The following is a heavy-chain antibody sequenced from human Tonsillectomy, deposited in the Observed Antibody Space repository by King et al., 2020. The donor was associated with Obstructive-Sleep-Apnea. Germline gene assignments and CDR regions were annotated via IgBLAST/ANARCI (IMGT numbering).Heavy chain of an antibody. CDR3: AKGGYCSSTSCYPLSFDY. V-gene: IGHV3-23*04. J-gene: IGHJ4*02. Sequence: VQLVESGGGLVQPGGSLRLSCAASGFTFSSYAMSWVRQAPGKGLEWVSAISGSGGSTYYADSVKGGFTISRDNSKNTLYLQMNSLRAEDTAVYYCAKGGYCSSTSCYPLSFDYWGQGTLVTVSS. CDR1: GFTFSSYA. CDR2: ISGSGGST. D-gene: IGHD2-2*01.